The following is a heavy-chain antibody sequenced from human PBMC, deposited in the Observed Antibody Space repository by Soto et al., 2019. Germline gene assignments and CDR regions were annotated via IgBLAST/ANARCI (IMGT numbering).Heavy chain of an antibody. CDR3: ARAYNWNDVRGAFDI. V-gene: IGHV4-4*02. CDR2: IYHSGST. CDR1: SGSISSSNW. J-gene: IGHJ3*02. D-gene: IGHD1-1*01. Sequence: QVQLQESGPGLVKPSGTLSLTCAVSSGSISSSNWWSWVRQPPGKGLEWIGEIYHSGSTNYNPSLKRRVPISVDKSKNQFSLKLSSVTAADTAVYYCARAYNWNDVRGAFDIWGQGTMVTVSS.